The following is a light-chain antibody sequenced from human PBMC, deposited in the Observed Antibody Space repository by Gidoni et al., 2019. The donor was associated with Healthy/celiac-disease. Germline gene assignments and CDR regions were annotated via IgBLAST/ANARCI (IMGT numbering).Light chain of an antibody. CDR2: EVS. CDR3: SLYTSSSTFHV. V-gene: IGLV2-18*01. J-gene: IGLJ1*01. Sequence: QSALTQPPSVSGSPGQSVTIPCTGTSSDVGSYNRVSWYQQPPGPAPKLMIYEVSNRPSGVPDRXSGSKSGNTXSLTISGLQAEDEADYYCSLYTSSSTFHVFGTGTKVTVL. CDR1: SSDVGSYNR.